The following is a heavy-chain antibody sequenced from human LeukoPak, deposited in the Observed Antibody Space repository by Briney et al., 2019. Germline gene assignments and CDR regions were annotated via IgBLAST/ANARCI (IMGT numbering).Heavy chain of an antibody. CDR2: IIPILGIA. V-gene: IGHV1-69*02. CDR1: GGTFSSYT. Sequence: SVKVSCKASGGTFSSYTISWVRQAPGQGLEWMGRIIPILGIANYAQKFQGRVTITAGKSTSTAYMELSSLRSEDTAVYYCARHLKSQPPNYWGQGTLVTVPS. CDR3: ARHLKSQPPNY. J-gene: IGHJ4*02.